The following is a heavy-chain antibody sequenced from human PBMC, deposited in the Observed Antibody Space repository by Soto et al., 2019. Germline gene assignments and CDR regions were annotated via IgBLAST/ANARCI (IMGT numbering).Heavy chain of an antibody. D-gene: IGHD1-1*01. Sequence: QVQLVQSGAEVKKPGASVKVSCKASGYTFTSYDINWVRQATGQGLEWMGWMNPNSGNTGYAQKFQGRGTMTRNTSISTAYMELSSLRSEDTAVYYWARERTGTTSMDVWGQGTTVTVSS. CDR1: GYTFTSYD. V-gene: IGHV1-8*01. J-gene: IGHJ6*02. CDR3: ARERTGTTSMDV. CDR2: MNPNSGNT.